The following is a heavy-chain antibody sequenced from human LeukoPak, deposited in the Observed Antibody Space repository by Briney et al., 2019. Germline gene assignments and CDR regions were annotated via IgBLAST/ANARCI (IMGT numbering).Heavy chain of an antibody. D-gene: IGHD5/OR15-5a*01. CDR3: ARVLRNYYYYMDV. V-gene: IGHV4-34*01. CDR1: GGSFSGYY. Sequence: SETLSLTCAVYGGSFSGYYWSWIRQPPEKGLEWIGEINHSGSTNYNPSLKSRVTISVDTSKNQFSLKLSSVTAADTAVYYCARVLRNYYYYMDVWGKGTTVTVSS. J-gene: IGHJ6*03. CDR2: INHSGST.